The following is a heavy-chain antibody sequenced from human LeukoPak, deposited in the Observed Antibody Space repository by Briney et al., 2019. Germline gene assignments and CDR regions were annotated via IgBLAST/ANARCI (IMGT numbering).Heavy chain of an antibody. CDR2: ISSSGSTI. CDR1: GFTFSDYY. D-gene: IGHD3-16*01. CDR3: ARLGTSRYYYYYYMDV. Sequence: GGSLRLSYAASGFTFSDYYMSWIRQAPGKGLEWVSYISSSGSTIYYADSVKGRFTISRDNAKNSLYLQMNSLRAEDTAVYYCARLGTSRYYYYYYMDVWGKGTTVTVSS. J-gene: IGHJ6*03. V-gene: IGHV3-11*04.